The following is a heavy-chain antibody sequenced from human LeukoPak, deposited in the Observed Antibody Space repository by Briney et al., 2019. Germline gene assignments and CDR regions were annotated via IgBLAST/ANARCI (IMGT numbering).Heavy chain of an antibody. J-gene: IGHJ4*02. CDR2: IYYSGST. V-gene: IGHV4-39*01. CDR1: GGSISSSSYY. Sequence: SETLSLTCTVSGGSISSSSYYWGWIRQPPGKGLEWIGSIYYSGSTYYNPSLKSRVTISVDTSKNRFSLKLSSVTAADTAVYYCARHSQRDYYDSSGFDYWGQGTLVTVSS. CDR3: ARHSQRDYYDSSGFDY. D-gene: IGHD3-22*01.